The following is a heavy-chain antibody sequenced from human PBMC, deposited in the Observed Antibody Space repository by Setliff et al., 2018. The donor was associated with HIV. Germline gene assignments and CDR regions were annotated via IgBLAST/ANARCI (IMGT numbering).Heavy chain of an antibody. CDR3: ARQDIFYFDS. CDR1: GDSISSYS. V-gene: IGHV4-59*08. Sequence: SETLSLTCTVSGDSISSYSWNWIRQSPGGGLEWIGFIFSSGSTKYNPSLQSRVTMSIDTSKNQFSLKLSSVTAADTAVYYCARQDIFYFDSWGQGTLVTVSS. J-gene: IGHJ4*02. CDR2: IFSSGST. D-gene: IGHD2-21*01.